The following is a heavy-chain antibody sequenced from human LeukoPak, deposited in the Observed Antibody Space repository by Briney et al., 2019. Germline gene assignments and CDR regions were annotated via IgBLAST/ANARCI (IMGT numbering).Heavy chain of an antibody. Sequence: PGGSLRLSCAASGFTFSDHYMDWFRQAPGKGLEWVGRIRNKASSYTTEYAASVKGRFTISRDDFKNSLYLQMNSLETEDTAVYYCARDGYGSGKGYFDYWGQGTLVTVSS. D-gene: IGHD3-10*01. CDR2: IRNKASSYTT. CDR3: ARDGYGSGKGYFDY. J-gene: IGHJ4*02. V-gene: IGHV3-72*01. CDR1: GFTFSDHY.